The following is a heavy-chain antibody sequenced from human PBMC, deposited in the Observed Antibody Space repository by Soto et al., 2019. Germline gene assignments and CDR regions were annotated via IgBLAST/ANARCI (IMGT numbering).Heavy chain of an antibody. CDR1: GFTFSYCG. CDR3: AKDREGNDWAYGMDV. D-gene: IGHD1-1*01. CDR2: ISYDGSIK. V-gene: IGHV3-30*18. Sequence: QVQLVESGGGVGQPGRSLRLSCAASGFTFSYCGMHWVRQAPGKGLEWVTFISYDGSIKYDAASVKGRFTVSRDNSKNTLYLQMDSLRAEDTAVYYCAKDREGNDWAYGMDVWGQGTTVTVSS. J-gene: IGHJ6*02.